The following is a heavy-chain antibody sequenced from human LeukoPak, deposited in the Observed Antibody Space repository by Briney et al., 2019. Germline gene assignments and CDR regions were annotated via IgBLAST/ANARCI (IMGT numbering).Heavy chain of an antibody. CDR3: ARFLGQPSSGEFDY. Sequence: SETLSLTCTVSGGSISSYYWSWIRQPPGKGLEWIGYIYYSGSTNYNPTLKSRVTISVDTSKNQFSLKLSSVTAADTAVYYCARFLGQPSSGEFDYWGQGTLVTVSS. V-gene: IGHV4-59*08. CDR2: IYYSGST. J-gene: IGHJ4*02. CDR1: GGSISSYY. D-gene: IGHD6-19*01.